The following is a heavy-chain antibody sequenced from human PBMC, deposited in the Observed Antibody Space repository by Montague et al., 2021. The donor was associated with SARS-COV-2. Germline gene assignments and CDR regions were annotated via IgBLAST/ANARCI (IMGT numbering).Heavy chain of an antibody. CDR1: GGSFSGYY. Sequence: SETLSLTCAVYGGSFSGYYWSWIRQPPGKGLEWIGEINHSGSTNYNPSLKSRVTISVDTSKNQFSLKLSSVTAAATAVYYCARSKPVSSFYYYYGMDVWGQGTTVTVSS. J-gene: IGHJ6*02. CDR2: INHSGST. V-gene: IGHV4-34*01. CDR3: ARSKPVSSFYYYYGMDV. D-gene: IGHD1-14*01.